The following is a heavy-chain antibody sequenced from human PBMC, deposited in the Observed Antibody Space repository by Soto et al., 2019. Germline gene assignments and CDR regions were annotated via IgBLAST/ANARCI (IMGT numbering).Heavy chain of an antibody. CDR1: GFTFTSSA. Sequence: ASVKVSCKASGFTFTSSAVQWVRQARGQRLEWIGWIVVGSGNTNYAQKFQERVTITRDMSTSTAYMELSSLRSEDTAVYYCAAESKPYSSSWTRDYWGQGTLVTVSS. J-gene: IGHJ4*02. V-gene: IGHV1-58*01. CDR3: AAESKPYSSSWTRDY. CDR2: IVVGSGNT. D-gene: IGHD6-13*01.